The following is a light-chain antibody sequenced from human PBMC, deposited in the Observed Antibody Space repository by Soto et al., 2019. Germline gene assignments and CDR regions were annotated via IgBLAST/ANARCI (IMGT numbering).Light chain of an antibody. V-gene: IGKV1-5*03. CDR3: QQYNTFLT. CDR2: KAS. Sequence: DIQMTQSPSTLSASVGDRLTITCRASQSINNWLAWYQKKPGRAPKLLIYKASVLETVAPSRFSGTGSGTEFTLTINGLQPDDFATYYCQQYNTFLTLGGGTKVDIK. J-gene: IGKJ4*01. CDR1: QSINNW.